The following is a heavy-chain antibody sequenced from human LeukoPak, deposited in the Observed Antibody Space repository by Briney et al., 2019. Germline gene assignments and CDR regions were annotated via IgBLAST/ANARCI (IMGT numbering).Heavy chain of an antibody. CDR1: GFTFSSYG. J-gene: IGHJ4*02. D-gene: IGHD2-2*01. CDR3: AKEKLRDIVVVPAATAAIFDY. Sequence: QPGGSLRLSCAASGFTFSSYGMHWVRQAPGKGLEWVAFIRYDGSNKYYADSVKGRFTISRDNSKNTLYLQMNSLRAEDTAVYYCAKEKLRDIVVVPAATAAIFDYWGQGTLVTVSS. V-gene: IGHV3-30*02. CDR2: IRYDGSNK.